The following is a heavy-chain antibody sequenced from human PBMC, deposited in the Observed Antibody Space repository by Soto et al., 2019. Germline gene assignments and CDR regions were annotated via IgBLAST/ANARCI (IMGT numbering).Heavy chain of an antibody. V-gene: IGHV3-30-3*01. J-gene: IGHJ4*02. Sequence: GSLRLSCAASGFTFSSYAMHWVRQAPGKGLEWVAVISYDGSNKYYADSVKGRFTISRDNSKNTLYLQMNSLRAEDTAVYYCARGYYDLPDYWGQGTLVTVSS. CDR1: GFTFSSYA. CDR3: ARGYYDLPDY. D-gene: IGHD3-3*01. CDR2: ISYDGSNK.